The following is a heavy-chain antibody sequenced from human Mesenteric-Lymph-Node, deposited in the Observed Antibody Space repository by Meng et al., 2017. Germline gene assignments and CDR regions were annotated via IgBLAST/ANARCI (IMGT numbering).Heavy chain of an antibody. J-gene: IGHJ4*02. CDR1: GGSVGSGDYY. CDR3: AREGRSHQVGVSVY. Sequence: QVVPQASGLRLVHPSQTLSLPSTVSGGSVGSGDYYWSWCRRPPGKGLEWIGYIYNGGSTYYNPSLKSRVTISVDTSKNQFSLKLRFVTAADTAVYYCAREGRSHQVGVSVYWGQGNLVTVSS. V-gene: IGHV4-30-4*01. D-gene: IGHD2-21*01. CDR2: IYNGGST.